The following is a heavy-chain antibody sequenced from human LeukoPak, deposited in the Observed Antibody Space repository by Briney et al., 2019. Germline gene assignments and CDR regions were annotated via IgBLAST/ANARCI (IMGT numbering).Heavy chain of an antibody. CDR3: ARESYCSSTSCYPDAFDI. CDR1: GFTFSSYG. Sequence: PGRSLRLSCAASGFTFSSYGMHWVRQAPGKGLEWVAVISYDGSNKYYADSVKGRFTISRDNSKNTLYLQMNSLRAEDTAVYYCARESYCSSTSCYPDAFDIWGQGTMVTVSS. D-gene: IGHD2-2*01. J-gene: IGHJ3*02. V-gene: IGHV3-30*03. CDR2: ISYDGSNK.